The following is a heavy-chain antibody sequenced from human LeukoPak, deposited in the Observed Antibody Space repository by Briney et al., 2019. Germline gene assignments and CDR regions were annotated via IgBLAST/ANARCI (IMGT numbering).Heavy chain of an antibody. CDR3: ARVLVGPYWFDP. CDR1: GGSISSGSYY. D-gene: IGHD2-8*02. J-gene: IGHJ5*02. CDR2: IYTSGST. Sequence: PSQTLSLTCTVSGGSISSGSYYWGWLRQPAGKGLEWIVRIYTSGSTNYNPSLKSRVTISVDTSKNQFSLKLSSVTAADTAVYYCARVLVGPYWFDPWGQGTLVTVSS. V-gene: IGHV4-61*02.